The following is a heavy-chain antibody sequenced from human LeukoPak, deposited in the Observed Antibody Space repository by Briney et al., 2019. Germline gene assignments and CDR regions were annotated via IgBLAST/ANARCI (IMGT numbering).Heavy chain of an antibody. CDR1: GFTFSTYA. Sequence: QPGGSLRLSCAASGFTFSTYAMSWVRQAPGKGLEWVSAISGSGGSTYYADSVKGRFTISRDNSKNTLYLQMNSLRAEDTAVYYCARDVGYRYGYAEPWGQGTLVTVSS. CDR3: ARDVGYRYGYAEP. CDR2: ISGSGGST. J-gene: IGHJ5*02. V-gene: IGHV3-23*01. D-gene: IGHD5-18*01.